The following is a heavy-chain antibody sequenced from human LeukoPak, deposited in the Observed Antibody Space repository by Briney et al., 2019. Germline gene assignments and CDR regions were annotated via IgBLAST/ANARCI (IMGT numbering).Heavy chain of an antibody. D-gene: IGHD3-10*02. V-gene: IGHV3-7*05. J-gene: IGHJ4*02. CDR2: IKQDGSEK. Sequence: GGSLRLSCAASGFTFSSYWMSWVRQAPGKGLEWVAKIKQDGSEKNYVDSVKGRFTISRDNAKNSLYLQMNSLRAEDTAVYYYARGDRYCSGSAEFDFDYWGQGTLVTVSS. CDR3: ARGDRYCSGSAEFDFDY. CDR1: GFTFSSYW.